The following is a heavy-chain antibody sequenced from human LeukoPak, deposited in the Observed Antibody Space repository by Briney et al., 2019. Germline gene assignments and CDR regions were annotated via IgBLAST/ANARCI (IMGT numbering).Heavy chain of an antibody. CDR1: GGTFSSYA. J-gene: IGHJ6*03. CDR3: ARVGNSSPSRGDYYYMDV. CDR2: IIPIFGTA. V-gene: IGHV1-69*06. D-gene: IGHD6-6*01. Sequence: ASVKVSCKASGGTFSSYAISWVRQAPGQGLEWMGGIIPIFGTANYAQKFQGRVTITADKSTSTAYMELSSLRSEDTAVYYCARVGNSSPSRGDYYYMDVWGKGTTVTVSS.